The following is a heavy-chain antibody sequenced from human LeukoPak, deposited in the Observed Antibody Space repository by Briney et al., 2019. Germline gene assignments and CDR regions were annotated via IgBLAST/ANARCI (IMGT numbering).Heavy chain of an antibody. CDR2: IYYSGST. V-gene: IGHV4-39*02. D-gene: IGHD4-17*01. J-gene: IGHJ4*02. CDR3: ARERATTVSIGY. Sequence: PSETLSLTCTVSGGSISSSSYYWGWIRQPPGKGLEWIGSIYYSGSTYYNPSLNSRVTISVDTSKNQFSLKLSSVTAADTAVYYCARERATTVSIGYWGQGTLVTVSS. CDR1: GGSISSSSYY.